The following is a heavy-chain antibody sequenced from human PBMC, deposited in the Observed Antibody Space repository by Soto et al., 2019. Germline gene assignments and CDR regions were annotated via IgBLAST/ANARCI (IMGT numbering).Heavy chain of an antibody. CDR3: ARALGGYGDYVRDPSWFDP. CDR1: GGSISSGGYY. D-gene: IGHD4-17*01. V-gene: IGHV4-31*03. CDR2: IYYSGST. J-gene: IGHJ5*02. Sequence: QVQLQESGPGLVKPSQTLSLTCTVSGGSISSGGYYWSWIRQHPGKGLEWIGYIYYSGSTYYNPSLKSRVTISVDTSKSQSSLKLSSVTAADTAVYYCARALGGYGDYVRDPSWFDPWGQGTLVTVSS.